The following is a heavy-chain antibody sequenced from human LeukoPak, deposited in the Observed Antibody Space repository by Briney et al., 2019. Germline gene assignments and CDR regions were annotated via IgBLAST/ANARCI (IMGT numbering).Heavy chain of an antibody. V-gene: IGHV4-59*01. CDR3: AGASRVRLDY. CDR1: GGSISSNY. CDR2: IYNSGST. D-gene: IGHD4/OR15-4a*01. J-gene: IGHJ4*02. Sequence: SETLSLTCTVSGGSISSNYWSWIRQPPGKGLEWIGYIYNSGSTIYNPSLKSRVTISVDTSKNQFSLKLSSVTAADTAVYYCAGASRVRLDYWGQGTLVTVFS.